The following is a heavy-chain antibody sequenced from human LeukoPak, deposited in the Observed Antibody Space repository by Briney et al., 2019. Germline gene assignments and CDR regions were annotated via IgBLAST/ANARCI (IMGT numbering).Heavy chain of an antibody. J-gene: IGHJ4*02. CDR3: ARATNDILTGYAYYFDY. V-gene: IGHV3-21*01. CDR2: ISSSSRYI. Sequence: GGSLRLSCAASGFTFTSYSMHWVRQAPGKGLEWVSFISSSSRYIYYADSVEGRFTISRDNARNSLHLQTNSLRAEDTAVYYCARATNDILTGYAYYFDYWGQGTLVTVSS. D-gene: IGHD3-9*01. CDR1: GFTFTSYS.